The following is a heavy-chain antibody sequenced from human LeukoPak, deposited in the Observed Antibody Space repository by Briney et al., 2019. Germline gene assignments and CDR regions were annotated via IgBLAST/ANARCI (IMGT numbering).Heavy chain of an antibody. CDR2: IYSGST. J-gene: IGHJ3*02. V-gene: IGHV4-39*01. CDR1: GGSISSSSYY. CDR3: ARATLTVGRRENDAFDI. D-gene: IGHD4-17*01. Sequence: SETLSLTCTVSGGSISSSSYYWGWIRQPPGKGLEWIGSIYSGSTYYNPSLKSRVTISVDTSKNQFSLKLSSVTAADTAVYYCARATLTVGRRENDAFDIWGQGTMVTVSS.